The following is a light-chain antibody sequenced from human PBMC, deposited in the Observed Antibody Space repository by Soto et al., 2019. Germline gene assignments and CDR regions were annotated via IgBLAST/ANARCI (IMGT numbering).Light chain of an antibody. CDR1: SSDVGGYNY. CDR3: NSYTSSSTHYV. J-gene: IGLJ1*01. Sequence: QSALTQPASVSGSPGQSNTISCTGTSSDVGGYNYVSRYQQHPGKAPKLIIFEVRNRPSGVSNRFSGSKSGNTASLTISGLQAEDEADYYCNSYTSSSTHYVFGTGTKLTVL. CDR2: EVR. V-gene: IGLV2-14*01.